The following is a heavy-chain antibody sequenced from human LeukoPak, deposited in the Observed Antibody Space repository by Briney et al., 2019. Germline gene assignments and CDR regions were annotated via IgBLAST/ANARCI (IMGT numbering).Heavy chain of an antibody. CDR3: ARDGHLRAGFDY. D-gene: IGHD3-10*01. V-gene: IGHV4-39*07. CDR1: GGSISSSSYY. CDR2: IYYSGST. J-gene: IGHJ4*02. Sequence: SETLSLTCTVSGGSISSSSYYWGWIRQPPGKGLEWIGSIYYSGSTYYNPSLKSRVTISVDTSKNQFSLKLSSVTAADTAVYYCARDGHLRAGFDYWGQGTLVTVSS.